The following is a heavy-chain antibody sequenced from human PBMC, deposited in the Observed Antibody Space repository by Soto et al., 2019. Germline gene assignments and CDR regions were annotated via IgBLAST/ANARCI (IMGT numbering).Heavy chain of an antibody. CDR1: GFTFSTYA. CDR3: ARDRTGYSSGHFDY. J-gene: IGHJ4*02. CDR2: ISYDGSSK. D-gene: IGHD6-19*01. Sequence: GGSLRLSCAASGFTFSTYAMHWVRQPPGKGLEWVAVISYDGSSKYSADSVKGRFTISRDNSKNTLYLQMTSLRADDTAVYYCARDRTGYSSGHFDYWGQGTLVTVSS. V-gene: IGHV3-30-3*01.